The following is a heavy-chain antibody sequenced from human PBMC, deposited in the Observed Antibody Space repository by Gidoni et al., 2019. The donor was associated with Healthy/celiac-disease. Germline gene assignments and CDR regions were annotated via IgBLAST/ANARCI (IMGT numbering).Heavy chain of an antibody. CDR2: ISGSGGST. CDR3: AKELIVVAGTEDY. D-gene: IGHD6-19*01. J-gene: IGHJ4*02. V-gene: IGHV3-23*01. CDR1: GFTFSSYG. Sequence: EVQLLVSGGGLVQPGGSLSPSCAASGFTFSSYGMSWVRQAPGKGLEWVSAISGSGGSTYYADSVKGRYTISRDNSKNTLYLQMNSLRAEDTAVYYCAKELIVVAGTEDYWGQGTLVTVSS.